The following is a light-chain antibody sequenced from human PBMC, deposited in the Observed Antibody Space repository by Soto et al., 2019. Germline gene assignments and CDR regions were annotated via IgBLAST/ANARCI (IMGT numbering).Light chain of an antibody. V-gene: IGKV3-20*01. CDR1: QSLTNSF. J-gene: IGKJ4*01. Sequence: EILLTQSPGALYLSPGDRATLSCRASQSLTNSFLAWYQQIPGQIPRLLIYGASIRATDIPDRFSGSGSGADFTLTISRLEPEDFAVYFCQQYGILPLSFGGGTKVEIK. CDR2: GAS. CDR3: QQYGILPLS.